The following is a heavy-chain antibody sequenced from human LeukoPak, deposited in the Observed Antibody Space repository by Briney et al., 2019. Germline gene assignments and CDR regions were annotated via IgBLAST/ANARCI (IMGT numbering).Heavy chain of an antibody. CDR3: AREQYYYDSSGSPDY. J-gene: IGHJ4*02. CDR1: GFTFSSYA. CDR2: FSGSGGST. D-gene: IGHD3-22*01. V-gene: IGHV3-23*01. Sequence: PGGSLRLSCAASGFTFSSYAMSWVRQAPGKGLEWVSSFSGSGGSTYYADTVKGQFTISRDNSKNTLYLQMNSLRDEDTAVYYCAREQYYYDSSGSPDYWGQGTLVTVSS.